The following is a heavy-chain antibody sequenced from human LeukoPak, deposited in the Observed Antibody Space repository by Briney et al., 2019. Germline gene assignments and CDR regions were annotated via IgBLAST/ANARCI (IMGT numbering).Heavy chain of an antibody. CDR1: GYTFTSYA. Sequence: ASVKVSCKASGYTFTSYAMHWVRQAPGQRLEWMEWINAGNGNTKYSQKFQGRVTITRDTSASTAYMELSSLRSEDTAVYYCARDPYYYDSSGYYAGGYFDYWGQGTLVTVSS. D-gene: IGHD3-22*01. CDR2: INAGNGNT. J-gene: IGHJ4*02. V-gene: IGHV1-3*01. CDR3: ARDPYYYDSSGYYAGGYFDY.